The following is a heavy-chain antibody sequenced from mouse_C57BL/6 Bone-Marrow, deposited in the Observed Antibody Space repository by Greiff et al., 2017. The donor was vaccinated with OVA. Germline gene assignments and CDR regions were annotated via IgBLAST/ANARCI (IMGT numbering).Heavy chain of an antibody. J-gene: IGHJ1*03. CDR1: GYAFSSSW. V-gene: IGHV1-82*01. Sequence: QVQLQQSGPELVKPGASVKISCKASGYAFSSSWMNWVKQRPGKGLEWIGRIYPGDGDTNYNGKFKGKATLTADKSSSTAYMQLSSLTSEDSAVYFCARSYYGSSYWGYFDVWGTGTTVTVSS. CDR3: ARSYYGSSYWGYFDV. D-gene: IGHD1-1*01. CDR2: IYPGDGDT.